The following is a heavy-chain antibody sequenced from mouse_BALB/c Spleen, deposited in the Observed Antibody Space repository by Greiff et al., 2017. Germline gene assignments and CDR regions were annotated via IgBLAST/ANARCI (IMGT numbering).Heavy chain of an antibody. J-gene: IGHJ2*01. Sequence: DVKLQESGPGLVKPSQSLSLTCSVTGYSITSGYYWNWIRQFPGNKLEWMGYISYDGSNNYNPSLKNRISITRDTSKNQFFLKLNSVTTEDTATYYCARAKGYDGYLFDYWGQGTTLTVSS. CDR2: ISYDGSN. CDR3: ARAKGYDGYLFDY. CDR1: GYSITSGYY. D-gene: IGHD2-3*01. V-gene: IGHV3-6*02.